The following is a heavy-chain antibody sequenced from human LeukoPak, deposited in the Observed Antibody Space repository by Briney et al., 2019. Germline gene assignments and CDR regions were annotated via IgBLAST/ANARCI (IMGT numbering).Heavy chain of an antibody. Sequence: GGSLRLSCAASGFTFSSYSMNWVRQAPGKGLEWVSSISSSSSYIYYADSVKGRFTISRDNAKNSLYLQMNSLRAEDTAVYYCASPLGPLDRGDAFDIWGQGTMVTVSS. D-gene: IGHD3-16*01. CDR1: GFTFSSYS. V-gene: IGHV3-21*04. J-gene: IGHJ3*02. CDR3: ASPLGPLDRGDAFDI. CDR2: ISSSSSYI.